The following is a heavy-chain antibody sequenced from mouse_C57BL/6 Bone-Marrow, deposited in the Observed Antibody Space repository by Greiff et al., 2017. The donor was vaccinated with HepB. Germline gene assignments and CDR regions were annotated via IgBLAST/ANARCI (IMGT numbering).Heavy chain of an antibody. CDR3: ARPRLRRDYAMDY. CDR2: ISSGSSTI. D-gene: IGHD2-2*01. J-gene: IGHJ4*01. V-gene: IGHV5-17*01. CDR1: GFTFSDYG. Sequence: DVKLVESGGGLVKPGGSLKLSCAASGFTFSDYGMHWVRQAPEKGLEWVAYISSGSSTIYYADTVKGRFTISRDNAKNTLFLQMTSLRSEDTAMYYCARPRLRRDYAMDYWGQGTSVTVSS.